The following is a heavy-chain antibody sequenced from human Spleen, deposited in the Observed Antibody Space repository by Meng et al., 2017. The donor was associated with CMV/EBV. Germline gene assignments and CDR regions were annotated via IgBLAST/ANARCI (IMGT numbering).Heavy chain of an antibody. Sequence: GESLKISCAASGFTFDDYGMSWVRQAPGKGLEWVSGINWNGGSTGYADSVKGRFTISRDSSQNTLYLQMNRLTAEDTAVYFCAKETAVGAYFDYYGMDAWGQGTTVTVSS. V-gene: IGHV3-20*04. J-gene: IGHJ6*02. CDR1: GFTFDDYG. D-gene: IGHD4-23*01. CDR2: INWNGGST. CDR3: AKETAVGAYFDYYGMDA.